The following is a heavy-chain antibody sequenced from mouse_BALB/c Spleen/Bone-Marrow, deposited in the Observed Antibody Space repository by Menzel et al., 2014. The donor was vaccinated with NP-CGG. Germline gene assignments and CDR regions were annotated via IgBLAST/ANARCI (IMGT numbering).Heavy chain of an antibody. CDR2: INPSTGYT. Sequence: VQLVESGAELAKPGASVKMSCKASGHTFTSYWMHWVKQRPGQGLEWIGYINPSTGYTEYNQKFKDKATLTADKSSSTAYMQLSSLTSEDSAVHYCARYDGYEAYWGQGTLVTVSA. V-gene: IGHV1-7*01. D-gene: IGHD2-3*01. CDR1: GHTFTSYW. CDR3: ARYDGYEAY. J-gene: IGHJ3*01.